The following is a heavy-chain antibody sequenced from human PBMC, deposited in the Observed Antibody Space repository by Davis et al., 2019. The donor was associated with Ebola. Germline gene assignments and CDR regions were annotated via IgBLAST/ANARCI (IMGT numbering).Heavy chain of an antibody. CDR1: GYTFSSYG. CDR2: INPHNGNT. V-gene: IGHV1-18*01. J-gene: IGHJ4*02. CDR3: ARAQFPTTSDH. D-gene: IGHD1-1*01. Sequence: AASVKVSCKASGYTFSSYGFSWVRQAPGQGLEWMGWINPHNGNTNYAQNVQGRVTMTTDTSTTTAYMEVGSLTSDDTAVYFCARAQFPTTSDHWGQGTLVTVS.